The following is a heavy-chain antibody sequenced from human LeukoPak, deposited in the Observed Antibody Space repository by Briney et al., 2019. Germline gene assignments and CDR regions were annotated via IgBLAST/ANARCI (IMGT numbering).Heavy chain of an antibody. Sequence: SETLSLTCTVSGGSISSSSYYWGWIRQPPGNGLEWIGSIYYSGSTYYNPSLKSRVTISVDTSKNQFSLKLSSVTAADTAVYYCAVTYYYDSSGYAFDYWGQGTLVTVSS. CDR3: AVTYYYDSSGYAFDY. V-gene: IGHV4-39*01. J-gene: IGHJ4*02. CDR2: IYYSGST. D-gene: IGHD3-22*01. CDR1: GGSISSSSYY.